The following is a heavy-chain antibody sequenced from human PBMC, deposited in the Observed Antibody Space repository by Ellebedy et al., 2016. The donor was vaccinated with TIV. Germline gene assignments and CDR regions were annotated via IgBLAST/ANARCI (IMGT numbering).Heavy chain of an antibody. CDR3: VRVVIDNGIDY. J-gene: IGHJ4*02. CDR2: ISGSGGST. D-gene: IGHD3-3*01. CDR1: GFTFSSYA. Sequence: GGSLRLXXAASGFTFSSYAMSWVRQAPGKGLEWVSAISGSGGSTYYADSVKGRFTISRDNSKNTLYLQMNSLRAEDTAVYYCVRVVIDNGIDYWGQGTLVTVSS. V-gene: IGHV3-23*01.